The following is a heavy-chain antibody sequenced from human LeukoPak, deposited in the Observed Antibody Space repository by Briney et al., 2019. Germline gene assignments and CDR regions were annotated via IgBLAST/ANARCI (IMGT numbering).Heavy chain of an antibody. Sequence: GASVKVSCKASGGTFSSYAISWVRQAPGQGLEWMGGIIPIFGTANYAQKFQGRVTITADESTSTAYMELSSLRSEDTAVYYCARDRYDFWSGYSCDYWGQGTLVTVSS. V-gene: IGHV1-69*13. CDR3: ARDRYDFWSGYSCDY. CDR2: IIPIFGTA. D-gene: IGHD3-3*01. CDR1: GGTFSSYA. J-gene: IGHJ4*02.